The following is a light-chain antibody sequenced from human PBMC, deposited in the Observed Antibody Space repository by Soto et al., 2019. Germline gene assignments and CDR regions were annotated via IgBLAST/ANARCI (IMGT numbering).Light chain of an antibody. CDR1: QSVSSSD. CDR2: GES. J-gene: IGKJ5*01. V-gene: IGKV3-20*01. CDR3: QQYGSSPIT. Sequence: EIVLTQSPGTLSWSPGERAALSCRASQSVSSSDLAWNQQKTGQAPRLLIYGESRRATGIQDRLSGSGSGTVFTLTISRLEPEDFAVYYCQQYGSSPITFGQGTRLEIK.